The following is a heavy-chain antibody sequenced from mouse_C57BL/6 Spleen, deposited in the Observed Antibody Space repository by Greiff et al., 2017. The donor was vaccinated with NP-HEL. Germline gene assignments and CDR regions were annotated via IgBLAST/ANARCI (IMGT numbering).Heavy chain of an antibody. CDR1: GFTFSSYT. CDR3: ARNRYYGIFDY. J-gene: IGHJ2*01. CDR2: ISGGGGNT. Sequence: EVQLVESGGGLVKPGGSLKLSCAASGFTFSSYTMSWVRQTPGQRLEWVATISGGGGNTYYPDSVTGRFTISRDNSKNTLYLLMSSLSSEDTALYYCARNRYYGIFDYWGQGTTLTVSS. D-gene: IGHD1-1*01. V-gene: IGHV5-9*01.